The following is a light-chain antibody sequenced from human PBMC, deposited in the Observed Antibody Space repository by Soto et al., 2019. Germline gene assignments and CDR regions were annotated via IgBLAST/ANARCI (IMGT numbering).Light chain of an antibody. CDR3: AAWDDSLSVV. CDR1: SSNIGRNY. J-gene: IGLJ2*01. V-gene: IGLV1-47*01. Sequence: QAVVTQPPSASGTPGQRVTIACSGSSSNIGRNYVYWYQQVPGTAPKLLIYGNNHRPSVVPARFSGSKSGTAASLAIDGLRSEDDAAYYCAAWDDSLSVVFGGGTKVTVL. CDR2: GNN.